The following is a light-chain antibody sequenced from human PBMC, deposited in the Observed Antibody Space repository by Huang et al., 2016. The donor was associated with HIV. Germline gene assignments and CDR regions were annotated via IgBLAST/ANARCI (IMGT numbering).Light chain of an antibody. V-gene: IGKV3-15*01. J-gene: IGKJ1*01. Sequence: EIVMTQSPATLSVSPGESATLSCRASQSVSSNLGWYQQKPGQAPRLLIYSASTRATGIPARFSGSGSGTEFTRTISRLRSEDFAVYHCQQYHSWPGTFGQGTKVEIK. CDR3: QQYHSWPGT. CDR2: SAS. CDR1: QSVSSN.